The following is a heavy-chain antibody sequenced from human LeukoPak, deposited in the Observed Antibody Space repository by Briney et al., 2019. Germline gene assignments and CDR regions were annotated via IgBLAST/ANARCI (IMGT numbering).Heavy chain of an antibody. CDR1: GFPFSSYP. V-gene: IGHV3-23*01. J-gene: IGHJ4*02. D-gene: IGHD3-3*01. CDR3: ASQYYDFWSGYYPIDY. CDR2: ITASGDGT. Sequence: GGSLRLSCAGSGFPFSSYPISWVRQPPGKGLEWVSAITASGDGTYSADSVKGRFTISRDNSKNTLYLQMNSLRAEDTAVYYCASQYYDFWSGYYPIDYWGQGTLVTVSS.